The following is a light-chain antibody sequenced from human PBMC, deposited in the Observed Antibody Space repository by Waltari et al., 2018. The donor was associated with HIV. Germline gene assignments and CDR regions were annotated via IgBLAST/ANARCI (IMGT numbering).Light chain of an antibody. Sequence: DIQLTQAPAILSAFVGNRVTIICRASEPIRSDLAWFQQKPGKAPKLLIFAASTLQTGVPQRFSGSGSGTQFTLTVTSLQPEDFATYFCQQHNSFPITFGGGTKV. CDR3: QQHNSFPIT. V-gene: IGKV1-9*01. CDR1: EPIRSD. J-gene: IGKJ4*01. CDR2: AAS.